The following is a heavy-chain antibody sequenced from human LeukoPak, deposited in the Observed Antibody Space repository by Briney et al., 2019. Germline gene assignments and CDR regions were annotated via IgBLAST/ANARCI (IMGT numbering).Heavy chain of an antibody. Sequence: WASVKVSCKASGYTFTGYYMHWVRQAPGQGLEWMGWINPNSGGTNYAQKFQGRVTMTRDTSISTAYMELSRLRSDDTAVYYCARLWHYGDYDAFDIWGQGTMVTVSS. D-gene: IGHD4-17*01. CDR1: GYTFTGYY. CDR3: ARLWHYGDYDAFDI. V-gene: IGHV1-2*02. CDR2: INPNSGGT. J-gene: IGHJ3*02.